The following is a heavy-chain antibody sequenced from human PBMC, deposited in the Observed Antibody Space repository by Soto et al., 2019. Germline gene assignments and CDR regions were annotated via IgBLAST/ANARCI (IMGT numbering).Heavy chain of an antibody. J-gene: IGHJ6*02. CDR1: GGSISSGDYY. CDR2: IYYSGST. V-gene: IGHV4-30-4*01. Sequence: QVQLQGSGPGLLKPSQTLSLTCTVSGGSISSGDYYWSWIRQPPGKGLEWIGDIYYSGSTYSNPSLKSRITISVDTSKNQFSLKLSSVTAADTAVYYCARGKQLWFYYYGMDVWGQGTTVTVSS. D-gene: IGHD5-18*01. CDR3: ARGKQLWFYYYGMDV.